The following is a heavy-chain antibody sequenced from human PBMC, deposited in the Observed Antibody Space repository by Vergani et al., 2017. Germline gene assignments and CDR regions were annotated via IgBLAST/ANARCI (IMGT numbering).Heavy chain of an antibody. CDR2: TYYSGST. Sequence: QLQLQESGPGLVKPSETLSLTCTVSGGSISSSSYYWGWNRQPPGKGRGWIGSTYYSGSTYYNPSLKSGVTISVDTSKNQFSLKLSSVTAADTAVYYCAREGGGYYYYGMDVWGQGTTVTVSS. V-gene: IGHV4-39*07. CDR3: AREGGGYYYYGMDV. J-gene: IGHJ6*02. D-gene: IGHD3-10*01. CDR1: GGSISSSSYY.